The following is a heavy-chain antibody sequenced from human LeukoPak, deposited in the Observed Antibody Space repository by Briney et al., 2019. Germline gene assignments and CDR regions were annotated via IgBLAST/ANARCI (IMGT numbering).Heavy chain of an antibody. D-gene: IGHD3-9*01. J-gene: IGHJ6*03. CDR3: AGPYYDILTGYYKGYYYYMDV. CDR2: IIPIFGTA. CDR1: GGTFSSYA. V-gene: IGHV1-69*05. Sequence: SVKVSCKASGGTFSSYAISWVRQAPGQGLEWMGGIIPIFGTANYAQKFQGRVTITTDESTSTAYMELSSLRSEDTAVYYCAGPYYDILTGYYKGYYYYMDVWGKGITVTVSS.